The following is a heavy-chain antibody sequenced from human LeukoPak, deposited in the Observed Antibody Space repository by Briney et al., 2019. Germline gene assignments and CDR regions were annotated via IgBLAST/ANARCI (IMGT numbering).Heavy chain of an antibody. J-gene: IGHJ4*02. CDR3: ARVYCSSTSCLEADY. CDR2: ISAYNGNT. V-gene: IGHV1-18*04. D-gene: IGHD2-2*01. CDR1: GYTFTSYG. Sequence: ASVKVSCKASGYTFTSYGISWVRQAPGQGLEWMGWISAYNGNTNYAQKLQGRVTMTTDTSTSTAYVELRSLRSDDTAVYYCARVYCSSTSCLEADYWGQGTLVTVPS.